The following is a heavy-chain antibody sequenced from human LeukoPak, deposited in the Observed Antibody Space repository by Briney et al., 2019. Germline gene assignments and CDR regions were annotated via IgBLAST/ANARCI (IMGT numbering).Heavy chain of an antibody. CDR2: INTNSGGT. CDR3: ASLIAVAGTAGGV. J-gene: IGHJ4*02. Sequence: GASVKVSCKASGYTFTGYYMHWVRPAPGQGLEWMGWINTNSGGTNYAQKFQGRVTMTGDTSISTAYMERSRLRSDDTVVYYGASLIAVAGTAGGVWGQGTLVTVSS. V-gene: IGHV1-2*02. CDR1: GYTFTGYY. D-gene: IGHD6-19*01.